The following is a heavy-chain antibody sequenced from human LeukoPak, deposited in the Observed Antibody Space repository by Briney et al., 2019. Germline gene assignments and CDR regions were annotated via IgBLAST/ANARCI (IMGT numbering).Heavy chain of an antibody. Sequence: SETLSHTCTVSGGSITNYYWTWIRQPPGKGLEWIGRINTGGNTNYNPSLKSRVTMSVDTSTNQFSLKLTSVTAADTAVYFCARDRPQANRDSKWGFDYWGQGTLVTVSS. CDR1: GGSITNYY. CDR2: INTGGNT. D-gene: IGHD4-11*01. CDR3: ARDRPQANRDSKWGFDY. J-gene: IGHJ4*02. V-gene: IGHV4-4*07.